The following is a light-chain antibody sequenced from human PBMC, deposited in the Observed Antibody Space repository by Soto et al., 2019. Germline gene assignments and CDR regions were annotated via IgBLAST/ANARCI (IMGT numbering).Light chain of an antibody. V-gene: IGKV3D-20*01. J-gene: IGKJ4*01. CDR2: DTS. CDR3: QQYDTSLT. CDR1: HTIASVY. Sequence: IVLTQSPASLSLSPGERATLSCGASHTIASVYLAWYQHKPGLAPRLLIYDTSIRATGIPDRFTGSGSGADFTLAISSLEPEEYAVDYCQQYDTSLTCGGGTKLEIK.